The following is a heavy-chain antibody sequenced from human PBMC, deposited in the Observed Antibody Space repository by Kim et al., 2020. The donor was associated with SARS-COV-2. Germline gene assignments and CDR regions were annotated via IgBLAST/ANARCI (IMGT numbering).Heavy chain of an antibody. CDR3: ARDERPCYYGSGSDQYVPT. D-gene: IGHD3-10*01. Sequence: GGSLRLSCAASGFTFSSYAMHWVRQAPGKGLEYVSAIRSDGGSTYYANSVKGRFTISRDNSKNTLYLQMGSLRAEDMAVYYCARDERPCYYGSGSDQYVPTWGHGTLVTVSS. CDR2: IRSDGGST. V-gene: IGHV3-64*01. J-gene: IGHJ4*03. CDR1: GFTFSSYA.